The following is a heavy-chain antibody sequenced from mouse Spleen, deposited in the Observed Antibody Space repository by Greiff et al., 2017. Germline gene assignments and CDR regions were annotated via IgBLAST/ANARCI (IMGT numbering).Heavy chain of an antibody. V-gene: IGHV1-15*01. D-gene: IGHD2-1*01. J-gene: IGHJ2*01. Sequence: QVQLQQSGAELVRPGASVTLSCKASGYTFTDYEMHWVKQTPVHGLEWIGAIDPETGGTAYNQKFKGKAILTADKSSSTAYMELRSLTSEDSAVYYCTSSVNGNHMGYFDYWGQGTTLTVSS. CDR2: IDPETGGT. CDR1: GYTFTDYE. CDR3: TSSVNGNHMGYFDY.